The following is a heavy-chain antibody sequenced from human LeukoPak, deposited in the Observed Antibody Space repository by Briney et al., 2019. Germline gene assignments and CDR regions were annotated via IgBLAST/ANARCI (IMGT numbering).Heavy chain of an antibody. D-gene: IGHD3-16*01. Sequence: SETLSLTCTVSGGSISRYYWSWIRQPPGKGLEWIGYIYYSGSTNYNPSLKSRVTISVDTSKNQFSLKLSSVTAADTAVYYCARDAFGRYFDYWGQGTLVTVSS. J-gene: IGHJ4*02. CDR3: ARDAFGRYFDY. CDR1: GGSISRYY. V-gene: IGHV4-59*12. CDR2: IYYSGST.